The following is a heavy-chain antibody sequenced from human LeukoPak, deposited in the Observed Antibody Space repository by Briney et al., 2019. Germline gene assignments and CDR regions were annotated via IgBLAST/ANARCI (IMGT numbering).Heavy chain of an antibody. Sequence: GASVKVSCKASGHTFTSYDINWVRQATGQGLEWVGWMNPNSGNTGYAQKFQGRVTITRNTSISTAYMELSSLRSEDTAVYYCAREDYYDSGSFDPWGQGTLVTVSS. CDR3: AREDYYDSGSFDP. CDR1: GHTFTSYD. J-gene: IGHJ5*02. CDR2: MNPNSGNT. D-gene: IGHD3-22*01. V-gene: IGHV1-8*03.